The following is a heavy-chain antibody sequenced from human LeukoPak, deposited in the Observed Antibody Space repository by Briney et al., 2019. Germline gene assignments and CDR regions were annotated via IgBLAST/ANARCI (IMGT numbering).Heavy chain of an antibody. CDR1: GFTFSSYA. V-gene: IGHV3-23*01. CDR2: ISGSGGST. CDR3: AKDLGYYYGMDV. Sequence: GGSLRLSCAASGFTFSSYAMSWVRQAPGKGLEWVSAISGSGGSTYYADSVKGRFTISRDNSKNTLHLQMNSLRAEDTAVYYCAKDLGYYYGMDVWGQGTTVTVSS. J-gene: IGHJ6*02. D-gene: IGHD7-27*01.